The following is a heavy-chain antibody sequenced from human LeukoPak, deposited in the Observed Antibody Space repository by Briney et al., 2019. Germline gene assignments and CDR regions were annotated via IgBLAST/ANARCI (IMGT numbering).Heavy chain of an antibody. Sequence: GGSLRLSCAASGFIFSGYSMNWVRQAPGKGLEWVSSIGSSRSYIYYADSVKGRFTISRDNAKNSLYLQMNSLRVEDTAVYYCARALLPYCSGGNCYSFYEAFDLWGQGTMVTVSS. CDR1: GFIFSGYS. CDR2: IGSSRSYI. D-gene: IGHD2-15*01. CDR3: ARALLPYCSGGNCYSFYEAFDL. V-gene: IGHV3-21*01. J-gene: IGHJ3*01.